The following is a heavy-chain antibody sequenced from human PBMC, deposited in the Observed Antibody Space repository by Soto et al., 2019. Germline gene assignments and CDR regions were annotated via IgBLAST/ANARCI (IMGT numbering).Heavy chain of an antibody. CDR2: IYHSGNT. V-gene: IGHV4-39*07. D-gene: IGHD2-15*01. CDR1: GGSTSSSSYY. CDR3: AGGPIVVVVAATRTYYFDY. Sequence: SETLCLTCTVSGGSTSSSSYYWGWIRQPPGKGLEWIGRIYHSGNTNYNPSLKSRVTMSVDTSKNQFSLKLSSVTAADTAVYYCAGGPIVVVVAATRTYYFDYWGQGTLVTVSS. J-gene: IGHJ4*02.